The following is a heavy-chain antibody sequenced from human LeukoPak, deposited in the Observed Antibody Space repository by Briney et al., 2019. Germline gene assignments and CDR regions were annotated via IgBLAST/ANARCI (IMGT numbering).Heavy chain of an antibody. V-gene: IGHV3-21*01. J-gene: IGHJ4*02. CDR3: ASGIRERGFDY. D-gene: IGHD1-1*01. CDR1: GFTFSTSA. Sequence: PGGSLRLSCAASGFTFSTSAMNWVRQAPGRGLEWVSSISPTGGAIFYADSLRGRFTISRDNAKNSLYLQMNSLRAEDTALYFCASGIRERGFDYWGQGILVTVSS. CDR2: ISPTGGAI.